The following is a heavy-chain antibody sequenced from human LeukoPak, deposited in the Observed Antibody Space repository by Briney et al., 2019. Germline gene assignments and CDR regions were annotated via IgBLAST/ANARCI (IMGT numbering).Heavy chain of an antibody. CDR2: IKQDGGDK. CDR1: GFTFSSYW. V-gene: IGHV3-7*03. CDR3: VRDLDY. Sequence: PGGSLRLSCTASGFTFSSYWMSWVRQAPGKGLERVANIKQDGGDKYYVDSVKGRFTISRDNAKNSLYLQMNSLRAEDTAMYYCVRDLDYWGQGTLVTVSS. J-gene: IGHJ4*02.